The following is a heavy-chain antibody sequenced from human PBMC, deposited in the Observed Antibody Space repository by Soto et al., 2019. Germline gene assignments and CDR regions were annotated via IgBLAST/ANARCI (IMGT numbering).Heavy chain of an antibody. J-gene: IGHJ4*02. D-gene: IGHD3-16*01. CDR2: ISGSGGST. Sequence: PGGSLRLSCAASGLTFSSYAMSWVRQAPGKGLEWVSAISGSGGSTYYADSVKGRFTISRDNSKNTLYLQMSNLRGEDTAVYHCAKRSAYQGGAYFDNWGQGTLVTVSS. CDR3: AKRSAYQGGAYFDN. V-gene: IGHV3-23*01. CDR1: GLTFSSYA.